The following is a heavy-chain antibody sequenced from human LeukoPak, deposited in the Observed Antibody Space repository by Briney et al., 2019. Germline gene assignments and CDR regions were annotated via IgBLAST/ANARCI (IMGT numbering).Heavy chain of an antibody. CDR1: GYTFTSYG. Sequence: ASVKVSCKASGYTFTSYGISWVRQAPGQGLEWMGWISAYNGNTNYAQKLQGRVTMTTDTSTSTAYMELRSLRSDDTAVYFCARDTLSGNAFHIWGQGTLVTVSS. V-gene: IGHV1-18*01. J-gene: IGHJ3*02. CDR3: ARDTLSGNAFHI. D-gene: IGHD3-3*01. CDR2: ISAYNGNT.